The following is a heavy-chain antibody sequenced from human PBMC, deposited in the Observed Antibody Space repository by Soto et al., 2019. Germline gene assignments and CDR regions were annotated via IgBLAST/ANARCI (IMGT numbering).Heavy chain of an antibody. Sequence: EVQLLESGGGLVQPGGSLRLSCAASGFTFSNYAMGWVRQAPGKGLEWVSSIIGSGGITYNADSVKGRLTISRDTSKDTLILQMTSLRADDLAVYYCARSSSTARHLCYWGQGILLTASS. V-gene: IGHV3-23*01. J-gene: IGHJ4*02. CDR3: ARSSSTARHLCY. CDR2: IIGSGGIT. D-gene: IGHD5-18*01. CDR1: GFTFSNYA.